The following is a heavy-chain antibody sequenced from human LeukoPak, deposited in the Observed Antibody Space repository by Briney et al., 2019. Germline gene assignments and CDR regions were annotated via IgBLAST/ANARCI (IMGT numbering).Heavy chain of an antibody. J-gene: IGHJ4*02. Sequence: GGSLSLSCAASGFKFRGYWMSWVRQAPGKGLEWVADIKRDGSEKYYVDSVKGRFTISRDNAKNSLYLRMNSLRAEDTAVYYCARGPYSEDNFDYWGQGTLVAVSS. D-gene: IGHD3-16*01. CDR1: GFKFRGYW. V-gene: IGHV3-7*03. CDR2: IKRDGSEK. CDR3: ARGPYSEDNFDY.